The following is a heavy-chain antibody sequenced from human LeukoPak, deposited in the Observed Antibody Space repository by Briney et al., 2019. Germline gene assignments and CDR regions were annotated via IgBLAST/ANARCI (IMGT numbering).Heavy chain of an antibody. V-gene: IGHV3-7*03. Sequence: GGSLRLSCAASGFTFSSYWMSWVRQAPGKGLEWVANIKEDGSEKYYVDSVKGRFTISRDSAKNSLYVQMNSLGAEDTAVYYCARDPYRFAFDIWGQGTVVLVSS. CDR2: IKEDGSEK. CDR1: GFTFSSYW. J-gene: IGHJ3*02. CDR3: ARDPYRFAFDI. D-gene: IGHD1-1*01.